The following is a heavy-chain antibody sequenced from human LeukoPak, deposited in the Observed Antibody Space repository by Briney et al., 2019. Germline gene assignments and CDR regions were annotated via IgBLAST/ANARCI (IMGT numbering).Heavy chain of an antibody. Sequence: ASVKVSCKASGYTFTSYDINWVRQATGQGLEWMGWMNPNSGNTGYAQKFQGRVTMTRNTSISTAYMELSSLRSEDTAVYYCARGESTSCYTKPAARWWNYYYMDVWGKGTTVTVSS. V-gene: IGHV1-8*01. D-gene: IGHD2-2*02. CDR1: GYTFTSYD. CDR2: MNPNSGNT. CDR3: ARGESTSCYTKPAARWWNYYYMDV. J-gene: IGHJ6*03.